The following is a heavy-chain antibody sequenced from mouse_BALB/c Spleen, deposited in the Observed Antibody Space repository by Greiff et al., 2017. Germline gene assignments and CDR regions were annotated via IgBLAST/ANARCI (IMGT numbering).Heavy chain of an antibody. Sequence: VQVVESGPGLVAPSQSLSITCTVSGFSLTNSGVHWVRQSPGKGLEWLGVIWGDGSTNYNSAFKSRLSISKDNSKSQVFLKMNSLQTDDTARYYCAKSRYGYAMDYWGQGTSVTVSS. CDR2: IWGDGST. D-gene: IGHD2-14*01. J-gene: IGHJ4*01. CDR1: GFSLTNSG. V-gene: IGHV2-6-6*01. CDR3: AKSRYGYAMDY.